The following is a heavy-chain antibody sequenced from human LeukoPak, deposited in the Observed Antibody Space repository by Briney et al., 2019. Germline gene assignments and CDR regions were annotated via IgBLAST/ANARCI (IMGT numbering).Heavy chain of an antibody. J-gene: IGHJ4*02. V-gene: IGHV3-23*01. Sequence: GGSLRLSCAASGFTFSSYGMSWVRQAPGKGLEWVSAISRSGNSTYYADSVKGRFTISRDDSKNTLYLQMNNLRAEDTAVYYCAKDGAWLRFDDWGQGIFVTVSS. CDR3: AKDGAWLRFDD. CDR2: ISRSGNST. CDR1: GFTFSSYG. D-gene: IGHD5-12*01.